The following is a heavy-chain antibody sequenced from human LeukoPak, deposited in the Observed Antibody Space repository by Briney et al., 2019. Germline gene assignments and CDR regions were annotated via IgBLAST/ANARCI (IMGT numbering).Heavy chain of an antibody. D-gene: IGHD5-12*01. CDR2: IRYDGSNK. J-gene: IGHJ4*02. V-gene: IGHV3-30*02. Sequence: PGGSLRLSCAASGFTFSNYGIHWVRQAPGKGLEWVTFIRYDGSNKYYADSVKGRFIISRDNSKNTLYLQMNSLRAEDTAVYYCAKSGGGYDLFDYWGQGTLVTVSS. CDR3: AKSGGGYDLFDY. CDR1: GFTFSNYG.